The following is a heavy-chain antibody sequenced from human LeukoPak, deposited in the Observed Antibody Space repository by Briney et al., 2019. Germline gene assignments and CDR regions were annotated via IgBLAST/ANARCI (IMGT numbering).Heavy chain of an antibody. CDR3: VRVQTGGAFDI. D-gene: IGHD7-27*01. Sequence: GGSLRLSCATSGFSVSDYYMDWVRQAPGKALEWVGRSRNKANSYTTDFAATVKGRFTISRDESKKSLYLQMNSLKTEDSAVYYCVRVQTGGAFDIWGLGTMVTVSS. CDR1: GFSVSDYY. V-gene: IGHV3-72*01. J-gene: IGHJ3*02. CDR2: SRNKANSYTT.